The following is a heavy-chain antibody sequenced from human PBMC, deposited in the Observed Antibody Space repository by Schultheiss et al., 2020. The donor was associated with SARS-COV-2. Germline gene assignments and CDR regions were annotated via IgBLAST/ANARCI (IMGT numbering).Heavy chain of an antibody. J-gene: IGHJ4*02. CDR2: IYTSGST. CDR1: GGSISSGGYY. Sequence: SETLSLTCTVSGGSISSGGYYWSWIRQHPGKGLEWIGRIYTSGSTNYNPSLKSRVTISVDTSKNQFSLKLSSVTAADTAVYYCAREGRRGIQLWSNVGYFDYWGQGTLVTVSS. V-gene: IGHV4-61*08. D-gene: IGHD5-18*01. CDR3: AREGRRGIQLWSNVGYFDY.